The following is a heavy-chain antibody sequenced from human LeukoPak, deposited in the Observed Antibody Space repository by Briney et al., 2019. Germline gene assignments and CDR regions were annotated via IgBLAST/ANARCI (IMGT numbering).Heavy chain of an antibody. CDR1: GFTFSSYS. Sequence: GGSLRLSCAASGFTFSSYSMNWLRQAPGKGLDGVSSISSSSSYIYYADSVKGRFTISRDNAKNSLYLQMNSLRAEATAVYSCARLGVGATDYFAYWGQGTLVTVSS. V-gene: IGHV3-21*01. CDR2: ISSSSSYI. J-gene: IGHJ4*02. CDR3: ARLGVGATDYFAY. D-gene: IGHD1-26*01.